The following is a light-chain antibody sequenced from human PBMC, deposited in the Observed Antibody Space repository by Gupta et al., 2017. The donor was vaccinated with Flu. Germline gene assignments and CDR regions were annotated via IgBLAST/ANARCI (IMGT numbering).Light chain of an antibody. V-gene: IGKV1-39*01. Sequence: DIQMTQSPSSLSASVGDRVTITCRASQSIFTYLSWYQQKPGRTPKLLIYGASTLQRGVPSRFSGSGSGTDFTLTISSLQPEDFATYYCQQNHNLRTFGQGTKLEIK. CDR3: QQNHNLRT. CDR2: GAS. J-gene: IGKJ2*01. CDR1: QSIFTY.